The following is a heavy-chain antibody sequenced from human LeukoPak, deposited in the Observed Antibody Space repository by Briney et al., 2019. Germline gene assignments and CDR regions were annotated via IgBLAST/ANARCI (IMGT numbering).Heavy chain of an antibody. CDR1: GCSISSYY. CDR2: IYSSGST. V-gene: IGHV4-4*07. Sequence: SETLSLTCSVSGCSISSYYLIGIRQPAGKGLEWIGRIYSSGSTNYNPSLKSRVPMSVDTHKHQFSLKLTSVTPADTAVYYCARGLTLYSGSYYPQDVWGKGTTVTVSS. D-gene: IGHD1-26*01. J-gene: IGHJ6*03. CDR3: ARGLTLYSGSYYPQDV.